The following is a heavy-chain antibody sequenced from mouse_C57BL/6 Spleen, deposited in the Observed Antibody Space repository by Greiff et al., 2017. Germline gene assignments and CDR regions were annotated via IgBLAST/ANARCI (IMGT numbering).Heavy chain of an antibody. CDR3: ARGISTTVVEYFDY. D-gene: IGHD1-1*01. CDR2: IYPGSGST. V-gene: IGHV1-55*01. CDR1: GYTFTSYW. Sequence: QVQLQQPGAELVKPGASVKMSCKASGYTFTSYWITWVKQRPGQGLEWIGDIYPGSGSTNYNEKFKSKATLTVATSSSTAYMQLSSLTSEDSAVYYCARGISTTVVEYFDYWGQGTTLTVSS. J-gene: IGHJ2*01.